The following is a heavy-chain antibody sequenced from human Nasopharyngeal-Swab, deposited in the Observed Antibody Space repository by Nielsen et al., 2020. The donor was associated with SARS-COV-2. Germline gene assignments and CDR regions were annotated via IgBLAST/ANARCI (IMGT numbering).Heavy chain of an antibody. CDR1: GGSISSYY. Sequence: SETLSLTCTVSGGSISSYYWSWIRQPPGKGLEWIGYIYYSGSTKYNPSLKSRVTISVDTSKNQFSLKVNSVSAADTAVYYCARSRLGVSPYYYYMDVWGKGTTVTVSS. CDR3: ARSRLGVSPYYYYMDV. J-gene: IGHJ6*03. V-gene: IGHV4-59*01. D-gene: IGHD3-3*01. CDR2: IYYSGST.